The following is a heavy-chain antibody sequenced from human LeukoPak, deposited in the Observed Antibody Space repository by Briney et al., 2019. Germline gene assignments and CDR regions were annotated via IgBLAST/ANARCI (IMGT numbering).Heavy chain of an antibody. CDR3: AKDRVGAILYFDY. CDR2: ITGSGGTT. J-gene: IGHJ4*02. D-gene: IGHD1-26*01. CDR1: GFTFSNYG. V-gene: IGHV3-23*01. Sequence: PGGSVRLSCAASGFTFSNYGMSWVRQAPGKGLEWVSAITGSGGTTYYADSMKGRFTISRDNSKNTLYLQMNSLRAEDTAVYYCAKDRVGAILYFDYWGLGTLVTVSS.